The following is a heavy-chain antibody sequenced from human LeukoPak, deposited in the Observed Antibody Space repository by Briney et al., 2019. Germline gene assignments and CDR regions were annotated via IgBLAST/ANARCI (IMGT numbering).Heavy chain of an antibody. CDR2: ISGSGDAT. CDR3: AKFTYSSSVDY. Sequence: GGSLRLSCAASAFTFSNHAMTWVRQAPGKGLEWVSTISGSGDATWYADSVRGRFTISRDNSKSTLFLQMNSLRAEDTAVYYCAKFTYSSSVDYWGQGTLVTVSS. J-gene: IGHJ4*02. V-gene: IGHV3-23*01. CDR1: AFTFSNHA. D-gene: IGHD6-6*01.